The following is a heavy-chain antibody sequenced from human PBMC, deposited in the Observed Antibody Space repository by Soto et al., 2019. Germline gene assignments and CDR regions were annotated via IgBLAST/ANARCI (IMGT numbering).Heavy chain of an antibody. CDR2: KSYDGSIE. CDR3: AKESSSWPDYFDY. D-gene: IGHD6-13*01. CDR1: GFTFSRYG. Sequence: QVQLVESGGGVVQPGRSLRLSCAASGFTFSRYGMHWVRQAPGKGLEWVAIKSYDGSIEYYADSVKGRFTVSRDNSKNTLYLQMNSLRAEDTAIYYCAKESSSWPDYFDYWGQGTLVPVSS. V-gene: IGHV3-30*18. J-gene: IGHJ4*02.